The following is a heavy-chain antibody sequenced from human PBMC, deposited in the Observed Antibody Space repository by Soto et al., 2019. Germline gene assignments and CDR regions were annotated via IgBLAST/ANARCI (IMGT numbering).Heavy chain of an antibody. CDR3: ARSLLRYGMDV. J-gene: IGHJ6*02. V-gene: IGHV4-34*01. Sequence: PXGTLSLTFAVYGGSFSGYYWSWIRQPPGKGLEWIGEINHSGSTNYNPSLKSRVTISVDTSKNQFSLKLSSVTAADTAVYYCARSLLRYGMDVWGQGTTVTVSS. CDR1: GGSFSGYY. CDR2: INHSGST.